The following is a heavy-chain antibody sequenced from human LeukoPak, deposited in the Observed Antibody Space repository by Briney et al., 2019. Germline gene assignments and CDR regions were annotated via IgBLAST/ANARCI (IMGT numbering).Heavy chain of an antibody. J-gene: IGHJ3*02. CDR1: GGSISSYY. V-gene: IGHV4-59*12. Sequence: SETLSLTCTVSGGSISSYYWSWIRQPPGKGLEWIGCIYYSGSTNYNPSLKSRVTMSVDTSKNQFSLKLSSVTAADTAVYYCAREWPDQGERYYYDSSGYYHDAFDIWGQGTMVTVSS. CDR3: AREWPDQGERYYYDSSGYYHDAFDI. D-gene: IGHD3-22*01. CDR2: IYYSGST.